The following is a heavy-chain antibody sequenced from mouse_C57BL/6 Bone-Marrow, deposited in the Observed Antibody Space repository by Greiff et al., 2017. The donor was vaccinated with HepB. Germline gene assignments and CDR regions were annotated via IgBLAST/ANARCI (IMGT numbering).Heavy chain of an antibody. Sequence: VQLQQSGAELVRPGTSVKVSCKASGYAFTNYLIEWVKQRPGQGLEWIGVINPGSGGTNYNEKFKGKATLTADKSSSTAYMQLSSLTSEDSAVSFCARSGSYWYFDVWGTGTTVTVSS. CDR3: ARSGSYWYFDV. CDR2: INPGSGGT. J-gene: IGHJ1*03. D-gene: IGHD1-1*01. V-gene: IGHV1-54*01. CDR1: GYAFTNYL.